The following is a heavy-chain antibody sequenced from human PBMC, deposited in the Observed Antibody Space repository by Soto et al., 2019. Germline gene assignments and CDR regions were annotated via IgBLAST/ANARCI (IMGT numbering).Heavy chain of an antibody. J-gene: IGHJ6*02. CDR2: ISAYNGNT. CDR3: ARAFLAVPEILDYYAMDV. D-gene: IGHD2-8*01. CDR1: GYTFTSYG. Sequence: GASVKVSCKASGYTFTSYGISWVRQAPGQGLEWMGWISAYNGNTNYAQKLQGRVTMTTDTSTTTAYMELSSLRSDDTAVYYCARAFLAVPEILDYYAMDVWGQGTTVTVSS. V-gene: IGHV1-18*04.